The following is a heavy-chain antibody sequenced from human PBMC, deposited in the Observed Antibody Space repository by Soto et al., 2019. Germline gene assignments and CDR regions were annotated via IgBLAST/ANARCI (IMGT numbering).Heavy chain of an antibody. Sequence: QVQLVQSGAEVKKPGSSVKVSCKASGGTFSSYAISWVRQAPGQGLEWMGGIIPSFGTANYAQKFQGRVTITADESTSTAYMELSSLRSEDTAVYYCARVGYGDYDPHWYFDLWGRGTLVTVSS. V-gene: IGHV1-69*12. CDR1: GGTFSSYA. D-gene: IGHD4-17*01. CDR2: IIPSFGTA. CDR3: ARVGYGDYDPHWYFDL. J-gene: IGHJ2*01.